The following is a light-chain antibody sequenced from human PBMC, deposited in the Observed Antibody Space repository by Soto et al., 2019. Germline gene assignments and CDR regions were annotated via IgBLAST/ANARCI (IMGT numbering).Light chain of an antibody. CDR1: QSVSSN. CDR3: QQYGSSPIT. V-gene: IGKV3-15*01. CDR2: GAS. J-gene: IGKJ5*01. Sequence: EIVMPQSPATLSVSPGERATLSCRASQSVSSNLAWYQQKPGQAPRLLIYGASTRATGTPARFSGSGSGTEFTLTISRLEPEDFAVYYCQQYGSSPITVGQGTRLEIK.